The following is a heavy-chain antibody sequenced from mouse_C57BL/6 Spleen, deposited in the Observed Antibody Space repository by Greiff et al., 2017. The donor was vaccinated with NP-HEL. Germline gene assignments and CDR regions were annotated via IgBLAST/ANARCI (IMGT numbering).Heavy chain of an antibody. CDR3: ARGKGYDYWFAY. CDR1: GYTFTSYW. V-gene: IGHV1-52*01. CDR2: IDPSDSET. Sequence: QVQLQQPGAELVRPGSSVKLSCKASGYTFTSYWMHWVKQRPIQGLEWIGNIDPSDSETHYNQKFKDKATLTVDKSSSTAYMQRSSLTSEDSAVYYCARGKGYDYWFAYWGQGTLVTVSA. D-gene: IGHD2-4*01. J-gene: IGHJ3*01.